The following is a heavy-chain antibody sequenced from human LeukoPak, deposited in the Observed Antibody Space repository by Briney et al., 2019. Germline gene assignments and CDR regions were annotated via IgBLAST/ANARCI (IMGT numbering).Heavy chain of an antibody. J-gene: IGHJ4*02. CDR3: ARGVGYSGYVDY. CDR2: ISSGGSTI. Sequence: GRSLRLSCAAAGFTFSSYEMNWVRQAPGKVLEGCSYISSGGSTIYYADSVKGRFTISRDNAKNSLYLQMNSLRAEDTAVYYCARGVGYSGYVDYWGQGTLVTVSS. CDR1: GFTFSSYE. D-gene: IGHD5-12*01. V-gene: IGHV3-48*03.